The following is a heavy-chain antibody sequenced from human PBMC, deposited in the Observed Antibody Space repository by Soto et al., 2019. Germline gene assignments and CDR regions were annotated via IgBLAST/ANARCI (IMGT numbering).Heavy chain of an antibody. J-gene: IGHJ3*02. CDR1: GGSVSANSYY. V-gene: IGHV4-61*01. Sequence: PSETLSLTCTVSGGSVSANSYYWNWIRLPPGKGLEWIGYISYSGSTNYNPSLKRRVTISADTSKNQFSLKMSSVTAGDTAVYYCARDGYYYDSSGYWHAFDIWGQGTMVTVSS. D-gene: IGHD3-22*01. CDR3: ARDGYYYDSSGYWHAFDI. CDR2: ISYSGST.